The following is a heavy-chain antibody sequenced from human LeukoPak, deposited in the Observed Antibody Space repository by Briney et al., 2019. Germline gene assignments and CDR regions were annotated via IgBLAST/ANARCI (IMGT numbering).Heavy chain of an antibody. V-gene: IGHV1-2*06. CDR1: GYTFTGYY. J-gene: IGHJ1*01. D-gene: IGHD3-10*01. CDR2: INPNSGGT. CDR3: ARVYYYGSGSYSAGAEYFQH. Sequence: GASVKVSCKASGYTFTGYYMHWVRQAPGQGLEWMGRINPNSGGTNYAQKFQGRVTMTRGTSISTAYMELSRLRSDDTAVYYCARVYYYGSGSYSAGAEYFQHWGQGTLVTVSS.